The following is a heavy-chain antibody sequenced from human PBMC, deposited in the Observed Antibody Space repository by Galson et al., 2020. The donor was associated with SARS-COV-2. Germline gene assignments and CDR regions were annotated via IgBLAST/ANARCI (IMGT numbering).Heavy chain of an antibody. D-gene: IGHD3-10*01. CDR2: IWYDGSNE. Sequence: GESLKISCAASGFTFNNYGMHWVRQAPGKGLEWVATIWYDGSNENYEDSVKGRLTISRDTAQNKLYLQINSLRAEDTAVYYCARDMRYGSGKAIGRTEYWGQGTLVTVAS. J-gene: IGHJ4*02. V-gene: IGHV3-33*01. CDR1: GFTFNNYG. CDR3: ARDMRYGSGKAIGRTEY.